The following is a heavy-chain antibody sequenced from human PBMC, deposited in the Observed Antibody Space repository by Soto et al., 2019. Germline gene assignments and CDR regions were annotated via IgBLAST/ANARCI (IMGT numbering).Heavy chain of an antibody. V-gene: IGHV3-30*18. CDR2: MSSDGSKI. Sequence: QEQLVESGGGAVQPGESERLSCVASGFDFTYYAMHWVRQAPGKGLESVAVMSSDGSKIHHTDSVKGRFTISRDNSKNTLYLQMNSLRKEDTAVYFCAKDEGVGGTLGLFDYWGQGTMVSVSS. CDR1: GFDFTYYA. J-gene: IGHJ4*02. D-gene: IGHD1-26*01. CDR3: AKDEGVGGTLGLFDY.